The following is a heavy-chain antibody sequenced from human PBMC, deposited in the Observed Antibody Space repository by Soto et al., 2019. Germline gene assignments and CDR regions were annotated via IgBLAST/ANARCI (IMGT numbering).Heavy chain of an antibody. CDR1: GYTFTSYD. D-gene: IGHD3-16*02. J-gene: IGHJ4*02. CDR2: MNPNSGNT. V-gene: IGHV1-8*01. CDR3: ARGVRSRIMITFGGVILYYFDY. Sequence: ASVKVSCKASGYTFTSYDINWVRQATGQGLEWMGWMNPNSGNTGYAQKFQGRVTMTRNTSISTAYMELSSLRSEDTAVYYCARGVRSRIMITFGGVILYYFDYWGQGTLVTVS.